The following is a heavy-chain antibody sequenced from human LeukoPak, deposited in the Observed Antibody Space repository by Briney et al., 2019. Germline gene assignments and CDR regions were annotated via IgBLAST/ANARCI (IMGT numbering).Heavy chain of an antibody. V-gene: IGHV3-30*04. CDR2: ISYDGSNK. D-gene: IGHD3-16*02. Sequence: GGSLRLSCAASGFTFSSYAMHWVRQAPGKGLEWVAVISYDGSNKYYADSVKGRFTISRDNSKNTLYLQMNSLRAEDTAVYYCAKDRLRLGELSFDYWGQGTLVTVSS. J-gene: IGHJ4*02. CDR1: GFTFSSYA. CDR3: AKDRLRLGELSFDY.